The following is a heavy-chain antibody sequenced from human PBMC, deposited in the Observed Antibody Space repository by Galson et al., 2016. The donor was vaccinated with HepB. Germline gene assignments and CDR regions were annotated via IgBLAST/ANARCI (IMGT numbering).Heavy chain of an antibody. D-gene: IGHD1-14*01. CDR1: GFTFSDHY. CDR3: ARAFRSNRKEDTFYI. V-gene: IGHV3-72*01. CDR2: TRKKTNGYTT. Sequence: LRLSCAASGFTFSDHYMDWVRQAPGKGLEWVGRTRKKTNGYTTEYAASVKGRFTISRDDSKNSLYLQMNSLRAEDTAVYYCARAFRSNRKEDTFYIWGQGTMVTVSS. J-gene: IGHJ3*02.